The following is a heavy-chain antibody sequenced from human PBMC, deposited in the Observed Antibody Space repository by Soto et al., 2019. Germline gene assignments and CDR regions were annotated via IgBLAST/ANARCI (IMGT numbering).Heavy chain of an antibody. CDR1: GYTFISYG. V-gene: IGHV1-18*01. Sequence: QVQLVQSGAEVKKPGASVKVSCKASGYTFISYGISWVRQAPGQGLEWMGWSSAYNGNTNYAQKLQCRVTMTTYTSPSTADMELRSLRSDDTAVYYCARGSEYCSGGSCYPTDIWGQGTMVTVSS. CDR2: SSAYNGNT. D-gene: IGHD2-15*01. CDR3: ARGSEYCSGGSCYPTDI. J-gene: IGHJ3*02.